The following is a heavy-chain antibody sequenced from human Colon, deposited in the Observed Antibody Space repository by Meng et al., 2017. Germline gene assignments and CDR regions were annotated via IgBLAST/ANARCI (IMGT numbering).Heavy chain of an antibody. CDR2: IHYSGST. CDR1: GGSISSGGYY. V-gene: IGHV4-31*03. CDR3: ASFDHIPRRNYFDY. J-gene: IGHJ4*02. D-gene: IGHD2-21*01. Sequence: QVQLQESCPGLVKPSETLSLTCTVSGGSISSGGYYWSWIRQHPGKRLEWIGYIHYSGSTYYNPSLKSRATISVDTSKNQFSLNLNSMTAADTAVYYCASFDHIPRRNYFDYWGQGTLVTVSS.